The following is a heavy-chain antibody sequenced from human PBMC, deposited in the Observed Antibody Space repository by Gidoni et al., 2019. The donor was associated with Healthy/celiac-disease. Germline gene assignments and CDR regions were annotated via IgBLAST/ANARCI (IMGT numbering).Heavy chain of an antibody. CDR3: AKFEMGYCSGGSCYHWYFDL. J-gene: IGHJ2*01. V-gene: IGHV3-23*01. CDR2: ISGSGGST. Sequence: EVQLLESGGGLVQPGGSLRLSCSASGFTFSSSAMSWVRQAPGKGPEWVSAISGSGGSTYYADSVKGRFTISRDNSKNTLYLQMNSLRVEDTAVYYCAKFEMGYCSGGSCYHWYFDLWGRGTLVTVSS. CDR1: GFTFSSSA. D-gene: IGHD2-15*01.